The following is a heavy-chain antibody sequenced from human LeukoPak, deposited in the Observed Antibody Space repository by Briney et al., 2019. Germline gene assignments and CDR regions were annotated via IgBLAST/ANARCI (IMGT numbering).Heavy chain of an antibody. V-gene: IGHV4-59*01. CDR3: ASHGISSGWTNDAFDI. D-gene: IGHD6-19*01. CDR1: GGSISSYY. CDR2: IYYSGST. Sequence: SETLSLTCTVSGGSISSYYWSWIRQPPGKGLEWIGYIYYSGSTNYNPSLKSRVTISVDTSKNQFSLKLSSVTAADTAVYYCASHGISSGWTNDAFDIWGQGTMVTVSS. J-gene: IGHJ3*02.